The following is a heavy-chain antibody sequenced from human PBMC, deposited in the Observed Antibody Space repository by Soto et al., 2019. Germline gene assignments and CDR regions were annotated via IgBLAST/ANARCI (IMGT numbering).Heavy chain of an antibody. CDR2: ISSSGSSI. V-gene: IGHV3-11*01. Sequence: QVQLVESGGGLVRPGGSLRLSCSAAGFTFGDYYMSWIRQAPGKGLEWVSYISSSGSSIYYADSVKGRFTTSRDNAENSLYVQMNRLRAEDTAVYYCARGSGSHFDYLGQGTLVTVSS. CDR1: GFTFGDYY. J-gene: IGHJ4*02. CDR3: ARGSGSHFDY. D-gene: IGHD1-26*01.